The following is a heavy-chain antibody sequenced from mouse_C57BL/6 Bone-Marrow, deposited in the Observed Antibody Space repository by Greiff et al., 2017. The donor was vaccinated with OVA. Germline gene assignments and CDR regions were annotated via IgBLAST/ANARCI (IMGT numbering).Heavy chain of an antibody. V-gene: IGHV3-6*01. J-gene: IGHJ2*01. D-gene: IGHD2-5*01. Sequence: EVKLMESGPGLVKPSQSLSLTCSVTGYSITSGYYWNWIRQFPGNKLEWMGYISYDGSNNYNPSLKNRISITRDTSKNQFFLKLNSVTTEDTATYYCARGSNYENFDYWGQGTTLTVSS. CDR2: ISYDGSN. CDR1: GYSITSGYY. CDR3: ARGSNYENFDY.